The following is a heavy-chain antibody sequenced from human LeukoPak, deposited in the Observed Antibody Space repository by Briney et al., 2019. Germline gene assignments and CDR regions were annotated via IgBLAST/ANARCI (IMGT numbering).Heavy chain of an antibody. V-gene: IGHV4-59*01. Sequence: PSETLSLTCTVSGGSIISYYWSWIRQPPGKGLEWIGYIYYSGSTNYNPSLKSRVTISVDTSKNQFSLKLSPVTAADTAVYYCARGDIAAAETNFDYWGQGTLVTVSS. CDR2: IYYSGST. CDR3: ARGDIAAAETNFDY. CDR1: GGSIISYY. J-gene: IGHJ4*02. D-gene: IGHD6-13*01.